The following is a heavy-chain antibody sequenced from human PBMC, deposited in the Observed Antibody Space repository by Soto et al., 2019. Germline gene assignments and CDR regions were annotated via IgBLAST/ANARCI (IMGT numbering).Heavy chain of an antibody. Sequence: SETLSLTCTVSGGSISSYYWSWVRQPPGKGLEWIGFIYNGGSTKYSPSLKSRVTISEDTSKNQFSLKLSSVSAADTAVYYCARVPVGTINYYYNCMDLWGKGTAVTVSS. J-gene: IGHJ6*03. CDR3: ARVPVGTINYYYNCMDL. CDR1: GGSISSYY. V-gene: IGHV4-59*01. CDR2: IYNGGST.